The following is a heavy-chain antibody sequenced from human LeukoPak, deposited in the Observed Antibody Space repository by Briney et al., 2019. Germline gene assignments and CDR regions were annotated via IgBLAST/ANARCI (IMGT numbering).Heavy chain of an antibody. CDR2: ISTYNGNT. D-gene: IGHD4-11*01. CDR1: GYTFTSYG. V-gene: IGHV1-18*01. Sequence: GASLKVSCKASGYTFTSYGISWVRQAPGQGLEWMGWISTYNGNTNYAQKLQGRVTMTTDTSTTTAYMELRSLTSDDTAVYYCARDPTTQTFDYWGQGTLVTVSS. CDR3: ARDPTTQTFDY. J-gene: IGHJ4*02.